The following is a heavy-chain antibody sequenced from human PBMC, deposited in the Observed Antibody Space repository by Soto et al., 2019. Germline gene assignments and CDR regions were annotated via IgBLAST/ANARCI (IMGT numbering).Heavy chain of an antibody. J-gene: IGHJ6*03. Sequence: GGSLRLSCTASGFTFGDYAMSWFRQAPGKGLEWVGFIRSKAYGGTTEYAASVKGRFTISRDDSKSIAYLQMNSLKTEDTAVYYCTRDRRITMVRGVFNYYYYMDVWGKGTTVNVSS. CDR3: TRDRRITMVRGVFNYYYYMDV. V-gene: IGHV3-49*03. D-gene: IGHD3-10*01. CDR2: IRSKAYGGTT. CDR1: GFTFGDYA.